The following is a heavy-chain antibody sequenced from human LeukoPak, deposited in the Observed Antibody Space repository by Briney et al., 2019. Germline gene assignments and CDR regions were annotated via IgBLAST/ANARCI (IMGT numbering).Heavy chain of an antibody. CDR1: GASISNYY. CDR3: ARGGVPAARYGMDV. CDR2: IYHSGST. V-gene: IGHV4-59*12. J-gene: IGHJ6*02. D-gene: IGHD2-2*01. Sequence: PSETLSLTCTVSGASISNYYWSWSRQPPGKGLEWIGEIYHSGSTNYNPSLKSRVTISVDKSKNQFSLKLSSVTAADTAVYYCARGGVPAARYGMDVWGQGTTVTVSS.